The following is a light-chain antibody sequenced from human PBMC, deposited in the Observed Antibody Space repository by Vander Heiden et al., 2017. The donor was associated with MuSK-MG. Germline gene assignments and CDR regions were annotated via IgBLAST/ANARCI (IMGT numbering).Light chain of an antibody. CDR2: DAS. CDR1: QDTGKN. CDR3: KQYDKSHT. J-gene: IGKJ4*01. V-gene: IGKV1-33*01. Sequence: GDRVTITCQASQDTGKNVNWYQHKPGTAPKLLIYDASNLVAGVPSRFSGGGSGTDFTFTINDLQSEDVAIYYCKQYDKSHTFGGGTKVEI.